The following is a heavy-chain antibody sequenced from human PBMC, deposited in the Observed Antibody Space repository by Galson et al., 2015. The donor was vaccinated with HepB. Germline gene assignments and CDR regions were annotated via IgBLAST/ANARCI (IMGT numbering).Heavy chain of an antibody. CDR3: AHRKYDRSGYYGF. Sequence: PALVKPTQTLTLTCTLSGVSLSTSGVGVGWIRQPPGKDLEWLELLCLDDGKYYNPSLKSRVTITKDTSKNQVVLTMTNMEPVDTATYYCAHRKYDRSGYYGFWGQGTLVTVSS. CDR2: LCLDDGK. V-gene: IGHV2-5*02. CDR1: GVSLSTSGVG. D-gene: IGHD3-22*01. J-gene: IGHJ4*02.